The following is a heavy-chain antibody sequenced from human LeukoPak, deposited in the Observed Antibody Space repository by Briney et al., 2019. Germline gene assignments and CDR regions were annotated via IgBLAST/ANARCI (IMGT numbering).Heavy chain of an antibody. CDR2: IYYSGST. Sequence: SETLSLTCTVSGGSISSSSYYWGWIRQPPGKGLEWIGSIYYSGSTYYNPSLKSRVTISVDTSKNQFSLKLSSVTAADTAVYYCARGGAEDYGEYYFDYWGQGTLVTVSS. CDR1: GGSISSSSYY. D-gene: IGHD4-17*01. V-gene: IGHV4-39*07. CDR3: ARGGAEDYGEYYFDY. J-gene: IGHJ4*02.